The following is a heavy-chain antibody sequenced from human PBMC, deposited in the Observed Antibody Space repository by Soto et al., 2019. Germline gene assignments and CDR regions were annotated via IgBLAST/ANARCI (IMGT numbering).Heavy chain of an antibody. D-gene: IGHD6-13*01. V-gene: IGHV3-9*01. J-gene: IGHJ5*02. Sequence: GGSLRLSCAASGFTFDDYAMHLVRQAPGKGLERLSGISWNSGSIGYAATVKGRFTSSRDNAKNSLYLQMNSLRAEDTALYYCAKDRGYGQAAAGTYNWFDPWGQGTLVTVS. CDR3: AKDRGYGQAAAGTYNWFDP. CDR2: ISWNSGSI. CDR1: GFTFDDYA.